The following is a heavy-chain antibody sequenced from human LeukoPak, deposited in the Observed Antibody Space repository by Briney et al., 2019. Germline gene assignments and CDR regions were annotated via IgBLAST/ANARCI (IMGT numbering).Heavy chain of an antibody. CDR1: GYTFTSYY. CDR3: ARTSGYCSSTSCYAFDY. Sequence: ASVKVSCKASGYTFTSYYMHWVRQAPGQGLEWMGIINPSGGSTSYAQKFQGRVTMTRDMSTSTVYMALSSLRSEDTAVYYCARTSGYCSSTSCYAFDYWGQGTLVTVSS. V-gene: IGHV1-46*01. CDR2: INPSGGST. D-gene: IGHD2-2*01. J-gene: IGHJ4*02.